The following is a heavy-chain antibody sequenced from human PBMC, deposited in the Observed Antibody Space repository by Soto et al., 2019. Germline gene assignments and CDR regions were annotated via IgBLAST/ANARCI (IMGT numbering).Heavy chain of an antibody. CDR3: QYHLVKVGYGMDV. V-gene: IGHV3-15*01. CDR2: IKSKTDGGTT. J-gene: IGHJ6*02. Sequence: EVQLVESGGGLVKPGGSLRLSCAASGFTFSNAWMSWVRQAPGKGLEWVGRIKSKTDGGTTDYAAPVKGRFTISRDDSKNTLYLQMNSLKTEDTAVYYCQYHLVKVGYGMDVWGQGTTVTVSS. D-gene: IGHD2-2*01. CDR1: GFTFSNAW.